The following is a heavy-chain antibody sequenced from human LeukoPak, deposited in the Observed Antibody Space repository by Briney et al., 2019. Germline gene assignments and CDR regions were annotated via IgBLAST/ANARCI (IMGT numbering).Heavy chain of an antibody. V-gene: IGHV1-69*04. CDR2: IIPILWIA. CDR1: GGTFSSYA. J-gene: IGHJ6*02. D-gene: IGHD3-3*01. Sequence: SVKVSCKASGGTFSSYAISWVRQAPGQGLEWMGRIIPILWIANYAQKFQGRVTITADKATSTAYMELSSLRSEDTAVYYCARDATPNFWSGYYKYYYGMDVWGQGTTVTVSS. CDR3: ARDATPNFWSGYYKYYYGMDV.